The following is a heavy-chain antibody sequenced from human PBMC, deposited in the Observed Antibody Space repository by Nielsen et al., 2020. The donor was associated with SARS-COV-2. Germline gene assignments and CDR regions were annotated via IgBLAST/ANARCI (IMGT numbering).Heavy chain of an antibody. J-gene: IGHJ6*02. V-gene: IGHV5-51*01. Sequence: GESLKISCKGSGYTFTSYWIGWVRQMPGKGLEWMGIIYPGDSEGRYTPSFQGQVTISADKSISTAYLQWGSLKASDTVTYYCARRGTVAGPSGFDVWGQGTTVTVSS. D-gene: IGHD6-19*01. CDR3: ARRGTVAGPSGFDV. CDR1: GYTFTSYW. CDR2: IYPGDSEG.